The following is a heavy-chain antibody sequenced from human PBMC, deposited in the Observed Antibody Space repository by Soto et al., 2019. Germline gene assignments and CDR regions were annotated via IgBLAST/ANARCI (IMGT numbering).Heavy chain of an antibody. Sequence: SETLSLTCTVSGDSLSDYYWSWIRRPPEKGLEWIGYISYSGSTHYNPSLKSRVTISVDTSRNQFSMKVSSVTAADTAVYYCARVGRQGRTKDCYDDVDGRGKGTTVNV. V-gene: IGHV4-59*08. J-gene: IGHJ6*03. CDR2: ISYSGST. CDR3: ARVGRQGRTKDCYDDVDG. CDR1: GDSLSDYY. D-gene: IGHD1-26*01.